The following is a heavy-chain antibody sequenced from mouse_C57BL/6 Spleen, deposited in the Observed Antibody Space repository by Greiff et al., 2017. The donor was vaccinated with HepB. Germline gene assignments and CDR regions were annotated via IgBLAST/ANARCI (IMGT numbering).Heavy chain of an antibody. CDR3: ARDYGNYGGYFDV. CDR2: INPNNGGT. D-gene: IGHD2-1*01. V-gene: IGHV1-18*01. Sequence: VQLKESGPELVKPGASVKIPCKASGYTFTDYNMDWVKQSHGKSLEWIGDINPNNGGTIYNQKFKGKATLTVDKSSSTAYMELRSLTSEDTAVYYCARDYGNYGGYFDVWGTGTTVTVSS. CDR1: GYTFTDYN. J-gene: IGHJ1*03.